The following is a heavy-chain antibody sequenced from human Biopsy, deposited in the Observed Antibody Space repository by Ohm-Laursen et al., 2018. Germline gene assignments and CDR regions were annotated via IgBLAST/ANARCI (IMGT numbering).Heavy chain of an antibody. V-gene: IGHV3-21*01. J-gene: IGHJ6*02. CDR3: ARDYDFWSGYYDYQQSGMDV. D-gene: IGHD3/OR15-3a*01. Sequence: SLRLSSAASGFTFTSYTLTWVRQAPGRGLEWASSISSTSDYIYYADSVKGRFTISRDSAKNSLYLQMNSVRAEDTAVYYCARDYDFWSGYYDYQQSGMDVWGQGTTVTVSS. CDR2: ISSTSDYI. CDR1: GFTFTSYT.